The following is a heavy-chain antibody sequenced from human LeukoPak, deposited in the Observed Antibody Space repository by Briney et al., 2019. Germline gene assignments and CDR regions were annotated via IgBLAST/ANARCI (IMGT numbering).Heavy chain of an antibody. Sequence: SENLSLTCDVSGVSINTCCYYWTWIRQPPGKGLEWIGYKYYSGSTRYNSSLRSRLTISLDTSKNQFSLRLTSVTAADTAVYYCARGRSYGFDFDSWGPGTLVIVSS. J-gene: IGHJ4*02. V-gene: IGHV4-61*01. D-gene: IGHD5-18*01. CDR2: KYYSGST. CDR3: ARGRSYGFDFDS. CDR1: GVSINTCCYY.